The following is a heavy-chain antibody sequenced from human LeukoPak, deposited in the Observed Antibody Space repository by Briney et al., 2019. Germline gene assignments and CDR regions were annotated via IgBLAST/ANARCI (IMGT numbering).Heavy chain of an antibody. V-gene: IGHV1-2*02. D-gene: IGHD2-2*01. CDR2: INPNSGGT. Sequence: GASVKVSCKVSGYTFTGYYMHWVRQAPGQGLEWMGWINPNSGGTNYAQKFQGRVTMTRDTSISTAYMELSRLRSDDTAVYYCARAEPVVVPAAIDYWGQGTLVTVSS. CDR3: ARAEPVVVPAAIDY. J-gene: IGHJ4*02. CDR1: GYTFTGYY.